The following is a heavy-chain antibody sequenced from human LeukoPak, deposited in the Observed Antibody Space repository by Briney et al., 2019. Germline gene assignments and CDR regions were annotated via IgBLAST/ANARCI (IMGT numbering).Heavy chain of an antibody. CDR3: ATERDYGGKSLVGS. V-gene: IGHV3-15*01. CDR1: GFNFNDAW. J-gene: IGHJ5*02. CDR2: IKSKIVGGTV. D-gene: IGHD4-23*01. Sequence: GGSLRLSCAASGFNFNDAWMSLVRQSPGKGLEWVGRIKSKIVGGTVDYAAPVKGRFIISRDDSEDTLYLQMDSLKTEDTAVYYCATERDYGGKSLVGSWGQGALVTVSS.